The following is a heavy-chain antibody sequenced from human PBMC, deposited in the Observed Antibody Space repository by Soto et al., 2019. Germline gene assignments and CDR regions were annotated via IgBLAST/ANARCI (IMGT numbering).Heavy chain of an antibody. CDR1: GYTFTSYA. Sequence: VASVKVSCKASGYTFTSYAMHWVRQAPGQRLEWMGWINAGNGNTKYSQKFQGRVTITRDTSASTAYMELSSLRSEDTAVYYCSIITIFGVAPDWGQGTLVTVSS. CDR3: SIITIFGVAPD. D-gene: IGHD3-3*01. CDR2: INAGNGNT. J-gene: IGHJ4*02. V-gene: IGHV1-3*01.